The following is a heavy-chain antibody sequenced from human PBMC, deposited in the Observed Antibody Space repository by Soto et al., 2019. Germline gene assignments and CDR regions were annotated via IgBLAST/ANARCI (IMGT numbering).Heavy chain of an antibody. CDR1: GYSFTSYW. V-gene: IGHV5-51*01. CDR2: IYPGDSDS. J-gene: IGHJ6*02. D-gene: IGHD2-21*01. Sequence: GESLKISCKGSGYSFTSYWIGWVRQMPGKGLEWKGIIYPGDSDSSYSPSFQGQVTIAADKSISTAYLQWTSLKASDTDMYFCASASFAGRHYYSGMDVWGQGTTVTVSS. CDR3: ASASFAGRHYYSGMDV.